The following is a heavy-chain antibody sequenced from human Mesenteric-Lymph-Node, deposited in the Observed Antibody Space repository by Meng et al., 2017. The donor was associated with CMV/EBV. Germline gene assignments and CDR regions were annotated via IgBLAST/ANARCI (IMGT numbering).Heavy chain of an antibody. J-gene: IGHJ4*02. CDR2: ISVYNGNT. D-gene: IGHD3-10*01. Sequence: SGYTFISYGISRVRQASGQGLEWMGWISVYNGNTNYAQKLQGRVTMTTDTSTSTAHMELRSLRSDDTAVYYCARDSGALVRGIAFDYWGQGTLVTVSS. V-gene: IGHV1-18*01. CDR1: GYTFISYG. CDR3: ARDSGALVRGIAFDY.